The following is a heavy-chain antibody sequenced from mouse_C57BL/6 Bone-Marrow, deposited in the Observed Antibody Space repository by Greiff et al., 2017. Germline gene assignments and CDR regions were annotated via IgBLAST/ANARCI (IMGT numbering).Heavy chain of an antibody. CDR1: GYTFTDYY. CDR3: ARCYYGSSSYYAMDY. V-gene: IGHV1-26*01. Sequence: EVQLQQSGPELVKPGASVKISCKASGYTFTDYYMNWVKQSHGKSLEWIGDINPNNGGTSYNQKFKGKATLTVDKSSSTAYMELRSLTSEDSAVYYCARCYYGSSSYYAMDYWGQGTSVTVSS. J-gene: IGHJ4*01. CDR2: INPNNGGT. D-gene: IGHD1-1*01.